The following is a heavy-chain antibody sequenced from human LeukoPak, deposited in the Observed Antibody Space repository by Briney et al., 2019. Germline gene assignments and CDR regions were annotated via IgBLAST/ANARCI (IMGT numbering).Heavy chain of an antibody. CDR2: ISGSGGST. CDR1: GFTFSSYA. V-gene: IGHV3-23*01. J-gene: IGHJ4*02. Sequence: PGGSLRLSCAASGFTFSSYAMSWVRQAPGKGLEWVSAISGSGGSTYYADSVKGRFTISRDNSENTLYLQMNSLRAEDTAVYYCAKVRYSSSWYNDYWGQGTLVTVSS. D-gene: IGHD6-13*01. CDR3: AKVRYSSSWYNDY.